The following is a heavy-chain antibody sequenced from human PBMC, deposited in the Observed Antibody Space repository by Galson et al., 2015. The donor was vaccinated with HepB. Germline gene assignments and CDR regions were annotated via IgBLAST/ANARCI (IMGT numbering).Heavy chain of an antibody. D-gene: IGHD2-15*01. CDR1: GFTFSNYP. CDR3: AKAKGWSYIDY. V-gene: IGHV3-23*01. J-gene: IGHJ4*02. Sequence: SLRLSCAASGFTFSNYPMSWVRQAPGKGLEWVSTISGSGGSTYYADSVKGRFTISRDNSKNTLYLQMNSLRAEDTAIYYCAKAKGWSYIDYWGQGNLVTVSS. CDR2: ISGSGGST.